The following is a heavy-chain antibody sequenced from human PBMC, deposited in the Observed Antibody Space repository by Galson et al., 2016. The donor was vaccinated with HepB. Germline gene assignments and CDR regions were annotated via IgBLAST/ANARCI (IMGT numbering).Heavy chain of an antibody. CDR3: ARDPYGDNGAFDI. V-gene: IGHV3-30-3*01. CDR1: GFTLNIYT. Sequence: SLRLSCAASGFTLNIYTMYWVRQAPGKGLEWVAVISYDGRDKYYADSVKGRFTISRDNSRNMVYLEMNSLRPEDTAVYYCARDPYGDNGAFDIWGQGTMVTVSS. J-gene: IGHJ3*02. D-gene: IGHD4-17*01. CDR2: ISYDGRDK.